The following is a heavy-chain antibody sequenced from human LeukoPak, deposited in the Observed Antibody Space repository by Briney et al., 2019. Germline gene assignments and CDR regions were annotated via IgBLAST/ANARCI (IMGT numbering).Heavy chain of an antibody. CDR1: GFIFSDYG. Sequence: RPGGSLRLSCTASGFIFSDYGMHWVRQAPGKRPECVAFLRSDGSNIYYGDSVRGRFTISRDNSKNTLYLQMNSLRAEDTAVYYCAKRTGAWGAFDIWGQGTMVTVSS. D-gene: IGHD3-16*01. CDR2: LRSDGSNI. CDR3: AKRTGAWGAFDI. V-gene: IGHV3-30*02. J-gene: IGHJ3*02.